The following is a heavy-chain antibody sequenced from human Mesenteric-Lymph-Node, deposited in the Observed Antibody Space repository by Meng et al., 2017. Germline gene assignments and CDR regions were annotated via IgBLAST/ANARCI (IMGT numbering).Heavy chain of an antibody. J-gene: IGHJ6*02. CDR3: ARYLDTAMVVYYYYGMDV. Sequence: GESLKISCAASGFTFSSYEMNWVRQAPGKGLEWVSYISSSGSTIYYADSVKGRFTISRDNAKNSLYLQMNSLRAEDTAVYYCARYLDTAMVVYYYYGMDVWGQGTTVTVSS. D-gene: IGHD5-18*01. V-gene: IGHV3-48*03. CDR1: GFTFSSYE. CDR2: ISSSGSTI.